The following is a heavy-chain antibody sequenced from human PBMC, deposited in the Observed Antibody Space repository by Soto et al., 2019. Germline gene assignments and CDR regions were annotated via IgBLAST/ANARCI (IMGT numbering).Heavy chain of an antibody. V-gene: IGHV1-69*05. CDR1: GYTFTSYD. CDR2: IIPIFGTA. D-gene: IGHD3-10*01. J-gene: IGHJ6*02. CDR3: ARARDYYYGMDV. Sequence: GASVKVSWKASGYTFTSYDISWVRQAPGQGLEWMGGIIPIFGTANYAQKFQGRVTMTRDTSTSTVYMELSSLRSEDTAVYYCARARDYYYGMDVWGQGTTVTVSS.